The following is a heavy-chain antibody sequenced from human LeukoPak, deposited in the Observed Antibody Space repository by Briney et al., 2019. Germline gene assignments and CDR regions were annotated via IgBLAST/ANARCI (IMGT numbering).Heavy chain of an antibody. D-gene: IGHD3-3*01. CDR2: INHSGST. CDR3: ARGKYYDFWSGNSNWFDP. Sequence: SETLSLTCAVYGGSFSGYYWSWIRQPPGKGLEWIGEINHSGSTNYNPSLKSRVTISVDTSKNQFSLKLSSVTAADTAVYYCARGKYYDFWSGNSNWFDPWGQETLVTVSS. V-gene: IGHV4-34*01. J-gene: IGHJ5*02. CDR1: GGSFSGYY.